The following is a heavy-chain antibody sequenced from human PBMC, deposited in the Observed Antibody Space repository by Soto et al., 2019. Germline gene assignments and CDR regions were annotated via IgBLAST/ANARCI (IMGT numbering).Heavy chain of an antibody. CDR3: ARGEPGV. D-gene: IGHD3-10*01. CDR2: IYSGGTT. J-gene: IGHJ6*02. V-gene: IGHV3-53*01. Sequence: EVQLVESGGGLIQRGGSLRLSCAASGFTVGSNYMSWVRQAPGKWLEWLSVIYSGGTTYYADSVKGRFTISRDNSKNTLYLQMNSLGDEDTAVYYCARGEPGVWGQGTTVTVSS. CDR1: GFTVGSNY.